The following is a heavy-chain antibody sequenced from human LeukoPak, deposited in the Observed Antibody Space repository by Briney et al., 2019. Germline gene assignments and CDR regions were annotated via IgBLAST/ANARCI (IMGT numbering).Heavy chain of an antibody. CDR1: GFTFSRYA. J-gene: IGHJ4*02. CDR3: AKDGGSYGSGSYFDY. Sequence: PGGSLRLSCAAPGFTFSRYAMSWVRQAPGKGLEWVSAISGSGGSTYYADSVKGRFTISRDNSKNTLYLQMNSLRAEDTAVYYCAKDGGSYGSGSYFDYWGQGTLVTVSS. V-gene: IGHV3-23*01. CDR2: ISGSGGST. D-gene: IGHD3-10*01.